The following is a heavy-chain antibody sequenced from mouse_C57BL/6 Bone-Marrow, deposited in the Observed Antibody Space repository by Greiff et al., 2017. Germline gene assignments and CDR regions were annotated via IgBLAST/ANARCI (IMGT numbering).Heavy chain of an antibody. CDR2: INPNNGGT. V-gene: IGHV1-26*01. CDR1: GYTFTDYY. J-gene: IGHJ2*01. CDR3: ARATMVTTAQFDY. Sequence: VQLQQSGPELVKPGASVKISCKASGYTFTDYYMNWVKQSPGKSLEWIGDINPNNGGTSYNQKFKGKDTLTVDKSYSTAYMELRSLTSEDSAVYDCARATMVTTAQFDYWGQGTTLTVSS. D-gene: IGHD2-2*01.